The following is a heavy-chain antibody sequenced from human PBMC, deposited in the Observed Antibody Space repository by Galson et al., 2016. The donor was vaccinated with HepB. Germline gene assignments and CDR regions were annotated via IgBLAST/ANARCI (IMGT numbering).Heavy chain of an antibody. Sequence: SVKVSCKASGYIFTRNGISWVRQAPGQGLEWLGWISTNSGSTNYAQKVQDRITMTTDTSTRTVYMELRSLTSDDTAVYYCARDANWNLDYWGQGTPVTVSS. CDR3: ARDANWNLDY. J-gene: IGHJ4*02. CDR1: GYIFTRNG. V-gene: IGHV1-18*01. D-gene: IGHD1-1*01. CDR2: ISTNSGST.